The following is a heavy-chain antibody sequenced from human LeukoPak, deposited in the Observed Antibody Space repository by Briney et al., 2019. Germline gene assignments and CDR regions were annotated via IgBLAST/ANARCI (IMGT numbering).Heavy chain of an antibody. D-gene: IGHD6-13*01. CDR3: TKGMAAAGTVSDY. V-gene: IGHV3-23*01. J-gene: IGHJ4*02. CDR1: GFTFSSYA. Sequence: GGSLRLSCAASGFTFSSYAMSWVRQAPGKGLEWVSAISGSGGSTYYADSVKGRFTISRDNSKNTLYLQMNSLRAEDTAVYYCTKGMAAAGTVSDYWGQGTLVTVSS. CDR2: ISGSGGST.